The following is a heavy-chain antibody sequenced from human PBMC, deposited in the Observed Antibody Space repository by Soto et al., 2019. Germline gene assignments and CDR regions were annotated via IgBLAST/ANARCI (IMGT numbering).Heavy chain of an antibody. CDR2: IKQDGSEK. CDR3: ARTIVVVVPDNFDH. J-gene: IGHJ4*02. V-gene: IGHV3-7*01. CDR1: GFTIGDYW. Sequence: EVQLVESGGGLVQHGGSLRLSCAASGFTIGDYWMSWVRQAPGKGLEWVANIKQDGSEKYYVDSVKGRFTISRDSAKNSLYLQMNSLRGEDTAVYYCARTIVVVVPDNFDHWGQGTLVTVSS. D-gene: IGHD3-22*01.